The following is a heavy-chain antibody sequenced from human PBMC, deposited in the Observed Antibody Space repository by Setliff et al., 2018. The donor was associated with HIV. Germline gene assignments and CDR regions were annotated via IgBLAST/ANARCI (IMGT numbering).Heavy chain of an antibody. J-gene: IGHJ4*02. Sequence: SETLSLTCAVYGGSFSAYYWTWIRQPPGKGLEWIGEISHGGSTSYNPSLKSRVTISLDTSKNQFSLNLTSVTAPDTAVYYCARLGEFWSQGSLVTVSS. D-gene: IGHD3-16*01. CDR2: ISHGGST. V-gene: IGHV4-34*01. CDR1: GGSFSAYY. CDR3: ARLGEF.